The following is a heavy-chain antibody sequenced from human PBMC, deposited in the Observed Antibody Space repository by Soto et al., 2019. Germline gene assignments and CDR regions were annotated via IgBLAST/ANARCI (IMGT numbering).Heavy chain of an antibody. V-gene: IGHV3-23*01. D-gene: IGHD1-26*01. CDR2: ISESGTIT. CDR1: GFTFTSYA. CDR3: AKGGRRRGSYPPLDY. J-gene: IGHJ4*02. Sequence: GGSLRLSCAAFGFTFTSYAMTWVRQAPGKGLEWVSAISESGTITYHADSVRGRFTISRDNSKNTVYLQMTSLRAGDTAVYFCAKGGRRRGSYPPLDYWGQGTLVTVYS.